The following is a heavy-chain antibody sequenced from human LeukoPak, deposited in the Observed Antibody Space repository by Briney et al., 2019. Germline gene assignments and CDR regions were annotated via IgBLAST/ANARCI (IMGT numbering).Heavy chain of an antibody. CDR3: ARALHYDFWSGYYTEDY. CDR1: GGSISSYF. J-gene: IGHJ4*02. Sequence: PSETLSLTCIVSGGSISSYFWSWIRQPPGKGLEWIGYISNSGSTNYNPSLKSRVTISADTSKNQFSLKLSSVTAADTAVYYCARALHYDFWSGYYTEDYWGQGTLVTVSS. CDR2: ISNSGST. V-gene: IGHV4-59*12. D-gene: IGHD3-3*01.